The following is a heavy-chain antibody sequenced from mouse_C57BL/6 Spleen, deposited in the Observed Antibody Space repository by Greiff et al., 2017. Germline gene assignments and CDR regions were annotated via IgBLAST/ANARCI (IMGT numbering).Heavy chain of an antibody. CDR1: GYAFSSSW. D-gene: IGHD2-4*01. Sequence: QVQLQQSGPELVKPGASVKISCKASGYAFSSSWMNWVKQRPGTGLEWIGRIYPGDGDTNYNGKVKGKATLTADKSSSTAYMQLSSLTSEDSAVYFCARAPDDYDGNWFAYWGQGTLGTVSA. V-gene: IGHV1-82*01. J-gene: IGHJ3*01. CDR3: ARAPDDYDGNWFAY. CDR2: IYPGDGDT.